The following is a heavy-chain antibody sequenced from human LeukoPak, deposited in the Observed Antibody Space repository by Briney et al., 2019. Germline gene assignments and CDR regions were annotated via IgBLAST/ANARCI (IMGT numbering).Heavy chain of an antibody. V-gene: IGHV3-23*01. Sequence: PGGSLRLSCAASGFTFSSYAMSWVRQAPGKGLEWVSAISGSGGSTYYADSVKGWFTISRDNSKNTLYLQMNSLRAEDTAVYYCAKLANHYYDSSGYESYFDYWGQGTLVTVSS. D-gene: IGHD3-22*01. CDR1: GFTFSSYA. CDR3: AKLANHYYDSSGYESYFDY. CDR2: ISGSGGST. J-gene: IGHJ4*02.